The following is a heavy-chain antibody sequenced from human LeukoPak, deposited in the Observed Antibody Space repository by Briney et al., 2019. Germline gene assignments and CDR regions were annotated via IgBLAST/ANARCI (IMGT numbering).Heavy chain of an antibody. V-gene: IGHV6-1*01. J-gene: IGHJ5*02. Sequence: SQTLSLTCAISGDIVSSNSVTWHWIRQSPSRGLEWLGRTYYRSTWYNDYAVSVRGRITVNPDTSKNQFSLHLNSVTPEDTAVYYCARRLTQYDCFDPWGQGILVTVSS. CDR1: GDIVSSNSVT. D-gene: IGHD2-2*01. CDR3: ARRLTQYDCFDP. CDR2: TYYRSTWYN.